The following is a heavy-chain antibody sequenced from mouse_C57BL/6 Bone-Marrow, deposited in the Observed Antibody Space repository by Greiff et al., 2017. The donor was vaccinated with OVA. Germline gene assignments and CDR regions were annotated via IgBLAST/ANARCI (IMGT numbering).Heavy chain of an antibody. CDR1: GFTFSSYA. CDR2: ISSGGDYI. D-gene: IGHD1-1*01. Sequence: EVKLMESGEGLVKPGGSLKLSCAASGFTFSSYAMSWVRQTPEKRLEWVAYISSGGDYIYYADTVKGRFTISRDNARNTLYLQMSSLKSEDTAMYYCTRDGGITTVVDYFDYWGQGTTLTVSS. J-gene: IGHJ2*01. V-gene: IGHV5-9-1*02. CDR3: TRDGGITTVVDYFDY.